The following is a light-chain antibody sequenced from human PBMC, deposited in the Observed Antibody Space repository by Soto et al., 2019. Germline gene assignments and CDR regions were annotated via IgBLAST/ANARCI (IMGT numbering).Light chain of an antibody. CDR2: EAS. CDR3: QQYDNVPLT. Sequence: DIQMTQSPSSLSASVGDRVTITCQASQDITNDLNWYQQKPGKAPKVLIYEASNLETGVPSRFSGRGSGTDFAFTISSLQSEDIATYFCQQYDNVPLTFGGGTKVEIK. CDR1: QDITND. J-gene: IGKJ4*01. V-gene: IGKV1-33*01.